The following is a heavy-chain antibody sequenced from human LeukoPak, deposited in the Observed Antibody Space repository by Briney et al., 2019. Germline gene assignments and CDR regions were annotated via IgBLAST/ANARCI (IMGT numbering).Heavy chain of an antibody. Sequence: PSETLSLTCTVSGGSISSYYWSWIRQPAGKGLEWIGRIYTNGSTNYNPSLKSRVTMSVDTSKNQFSLKLSSVTAADTAVYYCARQYCMVRGLLYCYMDVWGKGTTVTISS. CDR1: GGSISSYY. D-gene: IGHD3-10*01. J-gene: IGHJ6*03. CDR2: IYTNGST. CDR3: ARQYCMVRGLLYCYMDV. V-gene: IGHV4-4*07.